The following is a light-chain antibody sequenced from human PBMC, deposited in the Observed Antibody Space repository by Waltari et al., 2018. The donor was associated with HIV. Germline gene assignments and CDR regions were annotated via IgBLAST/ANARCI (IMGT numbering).Light chain of an antibody. CDR2: DDS. CDR3: QVWDSRRDWV. Sequence: VLTQPPSVSVAPGQTARITCGGNNIGSKSVHWYQQKPGQAPVVVVFDDSDRPSGIPERFSGSNSANTATLTISTVEAGDEADYYCQVWDSRRDWVFGGGTKLTVL. CDR1: NIGSKS. J-gene: IGLJ3*02. V-gene: IGLV3-21*02.